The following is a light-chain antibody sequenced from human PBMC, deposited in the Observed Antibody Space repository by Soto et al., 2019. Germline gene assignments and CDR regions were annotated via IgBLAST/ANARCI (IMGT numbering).Light chain of an antibody. CDR2: GAS. J-gene: IGKJ4*01. V-gene: IGKV3-20*01. CDR1: QSVSSSY. Sequence: EIVLTQSPGTLSLSPGERATLSCRASQSVSSSYLAWYQQKTGQAPTLLIYGASSRATGIPDRVSGSVSGTDFTLTTSGLEPEDFAVYSCQQYDSSPTFGGGPKVEIK. CDR3: QQYDSSPT.